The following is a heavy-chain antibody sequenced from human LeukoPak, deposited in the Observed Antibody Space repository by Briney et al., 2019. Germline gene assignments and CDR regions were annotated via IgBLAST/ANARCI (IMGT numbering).Heavy chain of an antibody. CDR2: ISSSGSTI. V-gene: IGHV3-48*03. CDR1: GFSFSSYE. D-gene: IGHD6-13*01. Sequence: WGSLTLSCAASGFSFSSYEMNWVRQAPGKGLEWVSYISSSGSTIYYADSVKGRFTISRDSAKNSLYLQMNSLRAEDTAVYYCARVLRGQQLDHWGQGTLVTVSS. J-gene: IGHJ4*02. CDR3: ARVLRGQQLDH.